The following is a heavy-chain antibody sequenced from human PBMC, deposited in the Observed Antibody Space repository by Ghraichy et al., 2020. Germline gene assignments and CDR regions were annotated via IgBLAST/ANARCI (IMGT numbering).Heavy chain of an antibody. CDR1: GGSFSGYY. CDR2: INHSGST. J-gene: IGHJ4*02. CDR3: AIGWYLVY. Sequence: SETLSLTCAVYGGSFSGYYWSWIRQPPGKGLEWIGEINHSGSTNYNPSLKSRVTISVDTSKNQFSLKLSSVTAADTAVYYCAIGWYLVYWGQGTLVTVSS. D-gene: IGHD6-19*01. V-gene: IGHV4-34*01.